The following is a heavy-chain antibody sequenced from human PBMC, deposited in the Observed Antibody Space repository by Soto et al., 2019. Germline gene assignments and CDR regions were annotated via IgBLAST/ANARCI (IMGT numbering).Heavy chain of an antibody. CDR1: GFLFTSYG. CDR3: AKIRSSSSSYYFYSGMDV. V-gene: IGHV3-30*18. D-gene: IGHD6-6*01. CDR2: IAYDGINR. J-gene: IGHJ6*02. Sequence: QVQLVESGGGVVQPGRSLRLSCAASGFLFTSYGIHWVRQAPGKGLEWVSLIAYDGINRYYADSVKGRFTMSRDNSKNTVYLQMDSLRGEDTAVYSCAKIRSSSSSYYFYSGMDVWGQGTTVTVSS.